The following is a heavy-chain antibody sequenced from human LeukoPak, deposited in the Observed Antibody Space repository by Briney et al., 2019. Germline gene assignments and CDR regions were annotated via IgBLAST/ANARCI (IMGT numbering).Heavy chain of an antibody. Sequence: PGGSLRLSCAASGFTFSSYAMSWVRQAPGKGLEWVSAISGSGGSTYYADSVKGRFTISRDNSKNTLYLQMNSLRAEDTAVYYCAKGSGSGGLYYDGMDVWGQGTTVTVSS. CDR3: AKGSGSGGLYYDGMDV. J-gene: IGHJ6*02. CDR2: ISGSGGST. D-gene: IGHD1-26*01. CDR1: GFTFSSYA. V-gene: IGHV3-23*01.